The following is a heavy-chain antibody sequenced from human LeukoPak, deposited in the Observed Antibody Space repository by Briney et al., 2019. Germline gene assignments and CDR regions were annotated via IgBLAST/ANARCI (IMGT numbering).Heavy chain of an antibody. D-gene: IGHD2-15*01. CDR1: GFTFSSYS. CDR2: ISSSSSTI. CDR3: ARRSYSGLDY. J-gene: IGHJ4*02. Sequence: GGSLRLSCAASGFTFSSYSMKWVRQAPGRGLEWVSYISSSSSTIYYADSVKGRFTISRDNANNSLYLQMNSLRAGDTAVYYCARRSYSGLDYWGQGTLVTVSS. V-gene: IGHV3-48*01.